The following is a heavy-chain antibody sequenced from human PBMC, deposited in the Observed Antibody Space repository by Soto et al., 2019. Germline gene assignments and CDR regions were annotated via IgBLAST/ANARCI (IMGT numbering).Heavy chain of an antibody. CDR3: AKSDYDINWFDP. CDR2: ISAYNGNT. D-gene: IGHD3-9*01. Sequence: ASVKVSCKASGYTFASYAISWMRQAPGQGLEWMGWISAYNGNTNYAQKLQGRVTMTTDTSTSTAYMELRSLRSDDTAVYYCAKSDYDINWFDPWGQGTLVTVSS. J-gene: IGHJ5*02. CDR1: GYTFASYA. V-gene: IGHV1-18*01.